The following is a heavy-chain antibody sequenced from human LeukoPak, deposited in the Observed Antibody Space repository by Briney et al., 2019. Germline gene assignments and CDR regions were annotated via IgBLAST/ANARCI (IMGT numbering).Heavy chain of an antibody. Sequence: ASVKVSCKTSGYTFTGYYMHWVRQAPGQGLEWMGWINPNSGDTKLAQQFQGRVTMTRDTSISAAYMELSSLTSDDAAVYYCARVRYGLGKFDPWGQGTPVTVSS. CDR3: ARVRYGLGKFDP. V-gene: IGHV1-2*02. D-gene: IGHD3-10*01. J-gene: IGHJ5*02. CDR2: INPNSGDT. CDR1: GYTFTGYY.